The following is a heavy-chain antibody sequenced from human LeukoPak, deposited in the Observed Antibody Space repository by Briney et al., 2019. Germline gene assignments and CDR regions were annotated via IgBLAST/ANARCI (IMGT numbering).Heavy chain of an antibody. D-gene: IGHD3-22*01. J-gene: IGHJ4*02. CDR2: ITRSGVTT. CDR1: GFTFSTYA. Sequence: GGSLRLSCAASGFTFSTYAMSWVRQAPGKGLEWVSVITRSGVTTHYADSVKGRFTISRDNSRNTLNLQMNSLRAEDTAVYCCAKAYNPNDRILELVDYWGQGTLVTVSS. V-gene: IGHV3-23*01. CDR3: AKAYNPNDRILELVDY.